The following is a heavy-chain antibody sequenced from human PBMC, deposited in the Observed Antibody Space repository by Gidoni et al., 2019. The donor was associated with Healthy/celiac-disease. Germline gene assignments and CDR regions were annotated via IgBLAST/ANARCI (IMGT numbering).Heavy chain of an antibody. V-gene: IGHV1-46*01. CDR3: ARGEPWERNGDYYAFDI. D-gene: IGHD4-17*01. CDR2: INPSGGST. Sequence: QLQLVQSWAEVKKPGASLKASCKASGYTFTSYYMHWVRQAPGQGLEWMGIINPSGGSTSYAQKFQGRVTMTRDTSTSTVYMELSSLRSEDTAVYYCARGEPWERNGDYYAFDIWGQGTMVTVSS. J-gene: IGHJ3*02. CDR1: GYTFTSYY.